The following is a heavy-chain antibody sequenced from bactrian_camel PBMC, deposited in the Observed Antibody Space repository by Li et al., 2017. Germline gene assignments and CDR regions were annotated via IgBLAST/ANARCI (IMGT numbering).Heavy chain of an antibody. CDR2: IDTTYGGT. CDR3: ASRWHYFTGCRDLEASDFGY. J-gene: IGHJ6*01. V-gene: IGHV3S59*01. Sequence: DVQLVESGGGSVQAGGSLRLSCAASGYTYSSYCMGWFRQASGSQREALGMIDTTYGGTFYSVSVKDRFTISHSKADNTLYLQMNSLIPEDTAIYYCASRWHYFTGCRDLEASDFGYWGQGTQVTVS. CDR1: GYTYSSYC. D-gene: IGHD5*01.